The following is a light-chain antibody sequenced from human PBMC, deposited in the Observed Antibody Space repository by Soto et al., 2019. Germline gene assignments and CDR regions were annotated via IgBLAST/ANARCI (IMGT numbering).Light chain of an antibody. CDR3: QSYDSSLSAF. V-gene: IGLV1-40*01. J-gene: IGLJ1*01. Sequence: SVLAQPPSVPGALGQSRTVSCSGPHTDLGGYGYVSSYQHQPGRSPKLVIYDDNTRPSGVPDRFSGSKSGTSASLAITGLQAEDEADYYCQSYDSSLSAFFGTGTKVTVL. CDR1: HTDLGGYGY. CDR2: DDN.